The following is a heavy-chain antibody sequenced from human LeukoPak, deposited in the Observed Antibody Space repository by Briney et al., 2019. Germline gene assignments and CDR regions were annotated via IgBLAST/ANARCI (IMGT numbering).Heavy chain of an antibody. J-gene: IGHJ3*02. D-gene: IGHD5-12*01. Sequence: GRSLRLSCAASGFTFGDYAMHWVRQAPGKGLEWVSGISWNSGSIGYADPVKGRFTISRDNAKNSLYLQMNSLRAEDMALYYCAKDSGYSGYDYDAFDIWGQGTMVTVSS. CDR2: ISWNSGSI. CDR3: AKDSGYSGYDYDAFDI. CDR1: GFTFGDYA. V-gene: IGHV3-9*03.